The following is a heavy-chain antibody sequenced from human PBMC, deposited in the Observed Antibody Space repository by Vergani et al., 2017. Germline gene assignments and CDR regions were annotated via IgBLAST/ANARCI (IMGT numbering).Heavy chain of an antibody. J-gene: IGHJ6*02. CDR2: IYYSGST. V-gene: IGHV4-59*12. CDR1: GGSISSYY. CDR3: ARNNTYGMDV. Sequence: QVQLQQWGAGLLKPSETLSLTCTVSGGSISSYYWSWIRQPPGKGLEWIGYIYYSGSTNYNPSLKSRVTISVDTSKNQFSLKLSSVTAADTAVYYCARNNTYGMDVWGQGTTVTVSS. D-gene: IGHD1/OR15-1a*01.